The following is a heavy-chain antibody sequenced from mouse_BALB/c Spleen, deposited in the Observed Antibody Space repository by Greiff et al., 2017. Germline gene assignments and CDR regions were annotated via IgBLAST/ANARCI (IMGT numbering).Heavy chain of an antibody. CDR2: INPNNGGT. J-gene: IGHJ3*01. Sequence: EVQLQQSGPELVKPGASVKIPCKASGYTFTDYNMDWVKQSHGKSLEWIGDINPNNGGTIYNQKFKGKATLTVDKSSSTAYMELRSLTSEDTAVYYCASPIYYGSSYGFAYWGQGTLVTVSA. CDR3: ASPIYYGSSYGFAY. D-gene: IGHD1-1*01. V-gene: IGHV1-18*01. CDR1: GYTFTDYN.